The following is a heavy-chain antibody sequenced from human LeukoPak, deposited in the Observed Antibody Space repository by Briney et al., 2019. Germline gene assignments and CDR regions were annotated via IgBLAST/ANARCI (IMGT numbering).Heavy chain of an antibody. CDR2: IYISGST. D-gene: IGHD4/OR15-4a*01. CDR3: ARALNPLTGTYYFDY. V-gene: IGHV4-4*07. J-gene: IGHJ4*02. CDR1: GASINSHY. Sequence: SETLSLTCSVSGASINSHYWTWIRQPAGKGLEWIGRIYISGSTNYSPSLKGQVNMSVDTSKNQFSLNLISVTAADTAVYDCARALNPLTGTYYFDYWGQGTLVTVSS.